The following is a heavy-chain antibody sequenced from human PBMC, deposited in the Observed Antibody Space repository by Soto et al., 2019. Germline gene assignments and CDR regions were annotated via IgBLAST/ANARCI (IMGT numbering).Heavy chain of an antibody. CDR1: GGSISSGGYS. CDR3: ASPLGYCSGGSCYEYFQH. D-gene: IGHD2-15*01. CDR2: IYYSGST. J-gene: IGHJ1*01. Sequence: SETLSLTCAVSGGSISSGGYSWSWIRQHPGKGLEWIGYIYYSGSTYYNPSLKSRVTISVDTSKNQFSLKLSSVTAADTAVYYCASPLGYCSGGSCYEYFQHWGQGTLVTVSS. V-gene: IGHV4-31*11.